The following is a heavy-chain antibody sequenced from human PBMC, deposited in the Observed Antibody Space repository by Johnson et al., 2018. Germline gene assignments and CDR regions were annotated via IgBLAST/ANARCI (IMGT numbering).Heavy chain of an antibody. CDR3: AQDPGYCSSTSCDDAFDI. D-gene: IGHD2-2*01. CDR2: ISYDGSNK. J-gene: IGHJ3*02. CDR1: GFTFSSYG. V-gene: IGHV3-30*18. Sequence: QVQLVESGGGVVQPGRSLRLSCAASGFTFSSYGMHWVRQAPGKGLEWVAVISYDGSNKYYADSVKGRFTISRDNSKNTLYLQMNSLSAEDTAVYYCAQDPGYCSSTSCDDAFDIWGQGTMVTVSS.